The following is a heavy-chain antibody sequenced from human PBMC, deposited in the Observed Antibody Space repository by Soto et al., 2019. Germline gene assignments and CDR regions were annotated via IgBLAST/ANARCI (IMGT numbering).Heavy chain of an antibody. CDR3: ASHGGQQLYYFDY. D-gene: IGHD6-13*01. Sequence: QVQLQQWGAGLLKPSETLSLTCAVYGGSFSGYYWSWIRQPPGKGLEWIGEINHSGSTNYNPSLKSRVTISVDTSKNQFSLKLSPVTAADTAVYYCASHGGQQLYYFDYWGQGTLVTVSS. V-gene: IGHV4-34*01. CDR1: GGSFSGYY. J-gene: IGHJ4*02. CDR2: INHSGST.